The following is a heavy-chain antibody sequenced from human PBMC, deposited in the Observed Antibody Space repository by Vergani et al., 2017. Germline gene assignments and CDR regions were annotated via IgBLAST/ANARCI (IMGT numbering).Heavy chain of an antibody. V-gene: IGHV3-48*01. CDR3: ARGFVVVPAAMSY. Sequence: EVQLVESGGGLVQPGGSLRLSCAASGFTFSSYSMHWVRQAQGKGREWVSYISSSSSTIYYADSVKGRFTISRDNAKSSLYLQMNSLRAEDTAVYYCARGFVVVPAAMSYWGQGTLVTVSS. J-gene: IGHJ4*02. CDR2: ISSSSSTI. D-gene: IGHD2-2*01. CDR1: GFTFSSYS.